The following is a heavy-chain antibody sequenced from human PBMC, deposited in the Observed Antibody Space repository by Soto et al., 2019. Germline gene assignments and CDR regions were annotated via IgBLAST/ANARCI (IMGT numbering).Heavy chain of an antibody. Sequence: GGSLRLSCAASGFTFSSYSMNWVRQAPGKGLEWVSSISSSSNYIYYADSVKGRFTISRDNAKNSLYLQMNSLRAEDTAVYYCASKRSHDFWSGYYDLSGYYYYYYMDVWGKGTTVTVSS. V-gene: IGHV3-21*01. CDR1: GFTFSSYS. J-gene: IGHJ6*03. CDR3: ASKRSHDFWSGYYDLSGYYYYYYMDV. CDR2: ISSSSNYI. D-gene: IGHD3-3*01.